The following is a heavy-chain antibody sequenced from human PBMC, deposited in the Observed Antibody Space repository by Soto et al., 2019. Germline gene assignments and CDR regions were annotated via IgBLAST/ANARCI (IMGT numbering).Heavy chain of an antibody. CDR2: IYYSGST. Sequence: SETLSLTCTVSGGAISSGDYYWSWIRQPPGKGLEWIGYIYYSGSTYYNPSLKSRVTISVDTSKNQFSLKLSSVTAADTAVYYCARTYYYDSSGYYPYYFDYWGQGTLVTVSS. V-gene: IGHV4-30-4*01. D-gene: IGHD3-22*01. CDR1: GGAISSGDYY. J-gene: IGHJ4*02. CDR3: ARTYYYDSSGYYPYYFDY.